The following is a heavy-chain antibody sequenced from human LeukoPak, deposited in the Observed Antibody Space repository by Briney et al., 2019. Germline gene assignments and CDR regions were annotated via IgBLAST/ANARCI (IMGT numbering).Heavy chain of an antibody. V-gene: IGHV3-43*01. CDR1: GFTFDDYT. D-gene: IGHD1-26*01. Sequence: PGGPLRLSCAASGFTFDDYTMPWVRQAPGKGLEWVSLISWDGGSTYHADSVKGRFTISRDNSKNSLYLQMNSLRTEDTALYYCAKDMGFYYYYGMDVWGQGTTVTVSS. J-gene: IGHJ6*02. CDR2: ISWDGGST. CDR3: AKDMGFYYYYGMDV.